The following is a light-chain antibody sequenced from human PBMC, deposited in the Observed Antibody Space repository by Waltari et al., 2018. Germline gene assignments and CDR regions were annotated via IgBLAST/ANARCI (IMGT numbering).Light chain of an antibody. V-gene: IGKV1-39*01. Sequence: DIQMTQSPSSLSASVGDRVTITCRASQSIGDYLNWYQQRPGKAPKLLMYAASSLQSGVQSRFSGSRSGTDFILTISSLQPEDFVTYSCQQSYTTPWTFGQGTKVEI. CDR1: QSIGDY. CDR2: AAS. CDR3: QQSYTTPWT. J-gene: IGKJ1*01.